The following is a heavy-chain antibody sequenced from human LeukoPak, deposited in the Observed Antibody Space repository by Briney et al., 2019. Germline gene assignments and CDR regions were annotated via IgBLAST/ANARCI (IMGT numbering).Heavy chain of an antibody. Sequence: ASVKVSCKASGYTFTSYYMHWVRQAPGQGLEWMGIINPSGGSTSYAQKFQGRVTMTRDTSTSTVYMELSSLRSEDTVVYYCARAFGVVIRTTNFDYWGQGTLVTVSS. CDR3: ARAFGVVIRTTNFDY. CDR1: GYTFTSYY. J-gene: IGHJ4*02. D-gene: IGHD3-3*01. CDR2: INPSGGST. V-gene: IGHV1-46*01.